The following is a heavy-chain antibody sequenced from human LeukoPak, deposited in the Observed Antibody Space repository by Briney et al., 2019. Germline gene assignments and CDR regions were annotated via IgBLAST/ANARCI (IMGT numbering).Heavy chain of an antibody. CDR3: AKKGATPGDYFDY. D-gene: IGHD1-26*01. CDR2: ISGSGNGGSI. J-gene: IGHJ4*02. CDR1: GFFFSIYT. V-gene: IGHV3-64*04. Sequence: PGGSLRLSCSASGFFFSIYTMYWVRQAPGKGPEYVSTISGSGNGGSIYYADSVKGRFTISRDNSKNTLYLQMNSLRAEDTAVYYCAKKGATPGDYFDYWGQGTLVTVSS.